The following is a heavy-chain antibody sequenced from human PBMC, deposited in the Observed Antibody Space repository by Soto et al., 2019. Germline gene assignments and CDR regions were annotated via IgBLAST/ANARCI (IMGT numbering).Heavy chain of an antibody. Sequence: EVQLVESGGGLVKPGGSLRLSCAASGFTFSSYSMNWVRQAPGKGLEWVSSISSSSSYIYYADSVKGRFTISRDNAKNSPYLQMNSLRAEDTAVYYCARELRDYGDYYGMDVWGQGTTVTVSS. CDR1: GFTFSSYS. CDR3: ARELRDYGDYYGMDV. V-gene: IGHV3-21*01. D-gene: IGHD4-17*01. J-gene: IGHJ6*02. CDR2: ISSSSSYI.